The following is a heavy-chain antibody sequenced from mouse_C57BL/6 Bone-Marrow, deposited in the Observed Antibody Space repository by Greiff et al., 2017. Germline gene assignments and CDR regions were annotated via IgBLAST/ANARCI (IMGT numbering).Heavy chain of an antibody. Sequence: EVHLVESGGGLVQPGGSLKLSCAASGFTFSDYYMYWVRQTPEKRLEWVAYISNGGGSTYYPDTVKGRFTISRDNAKNTLYLQMSRLKSEDTAMYYCARQGADYAYAMDYWGQGTSVTVSS. CDR3: ARQGADYAYAMDY. CDR2: ISNGGGST. D-gene: IGHD2-4*01. V-gene: IGHV5-12*01. CDR1: GFTFSDYY. J-gene: IGHJ4*01.